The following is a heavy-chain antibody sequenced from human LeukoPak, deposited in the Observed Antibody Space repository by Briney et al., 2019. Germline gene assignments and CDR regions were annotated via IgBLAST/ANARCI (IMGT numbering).Heavy chain of an antibody. CDR2: ISGSSSYI. J-gene: IGHJ5*02. Sequence: NPGGSLRLSCAASGFTFSTYNMNWVRQAPGKGLEWVSSISGSSSYIYYADSVKGRFSISRDNAKNSLYLQMNSLRAEDTAVYYCARDGYDSPLTPIAAAGKDPWGQGTLVTVSS. CDR3: ARDGYDSPLTPIAAAGKDP. CDR1: GFTFSTYN. D-gene: IGHD6-13*01. V-gene: IGHV3-21*01.